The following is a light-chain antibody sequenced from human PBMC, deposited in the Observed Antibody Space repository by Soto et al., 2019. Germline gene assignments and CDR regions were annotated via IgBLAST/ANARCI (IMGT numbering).Light chain of an antibody. CDR2: GAS. V-gene: IGKV3-20*01. CDR3: QQYGGPPPVT. J-gene: IGKJ5*01. CDR1: QSVTSSY. Sequence: ETALSQSPCTLSWSRGERATLSCRAIQSVTSSYLAWYQQKPGQAPRVLIYGASTRATSIPARFFGGGSRRRYTIYISSLGPPDYPVYYSQQYGGPPPVTSAGGTRLEI.